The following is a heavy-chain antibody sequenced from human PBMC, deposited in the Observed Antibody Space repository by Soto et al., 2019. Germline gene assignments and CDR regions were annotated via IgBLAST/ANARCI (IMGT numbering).Heavy chain of an antibody. D-gene: IGHD6-19*01. J-gene: IGHJ4*02. Sequence: GGSLRLSCAASGFTFSSYSMNWVRQAPGKGLEWVSSISSSSSYIYYADSVKGRFTISRDNAKNSLYLQMNSLRAEDTAVYYCASGDSSGWYRAWYFDYWGQGTLVTVSS. CDR3: ASGDSSGWYRAWYFDY. CDR1: GFTFSSYS. CDR2: ISSSSSYI. V-gene: IGHV3-21*01.